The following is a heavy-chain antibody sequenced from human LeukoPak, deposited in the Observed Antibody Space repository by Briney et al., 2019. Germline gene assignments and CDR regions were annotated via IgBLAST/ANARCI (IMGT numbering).Heavy chain of an antibody. D-gene: IGHD6-13*01. Sequence: GGSLRLSCAASGFTFSSYWMRWVRQAPGKGLEWVANIKQDGSEKSYVDAVKGRFAISRDNSKNSLYLQMNSLRAEDTAVYYCAREGFAYSSDYWGEGTLVTVSS. V-gene: IGHV3-7*01. J-gene: IGHJ4*02. CDR2: IKQDGSEK. CDR3: AREGFAYSSDY. CDR1: GFTFSSYW.